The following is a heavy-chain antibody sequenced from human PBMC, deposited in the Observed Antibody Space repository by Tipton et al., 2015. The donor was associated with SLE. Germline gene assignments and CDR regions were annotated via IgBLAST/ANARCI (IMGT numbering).Heavy chain of an antibody. Sequence: QLVQSGAEVKKPGSSVKVSCKASGGTFSSYAISWVRQAPGQGLEWMGWISAYNGNTNYAQKLQGRVTMTTDTSTSTAYMELRSLRSDDTAVYYCARESIVGGGYGMDVWGQGTTVTVSS. CDR2: ISAYNGNT. D-gene: IGHD1-26*01. CDR3: ARESIVGGGYGMDV. CDR1: GGTFSSYA. V-gene: IGHV1-18*01. J-gene: IGHJ6*02.